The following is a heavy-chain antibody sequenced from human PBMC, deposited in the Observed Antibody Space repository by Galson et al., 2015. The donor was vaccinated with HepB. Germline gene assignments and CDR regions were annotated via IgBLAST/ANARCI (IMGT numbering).Heavy chain of an antibody. CDR1: GFTFSTNA. J-gene: IGHJ4*02. CDR3: AKEGTLGYFDN. D-gene: IGHD3-10*01. CDR2: ISGSGDAT. V-gene: IGHV3-23*01. Sequence: SLRLSCAASGFTFSTNAMGWVRQAPRKGLEWVSTISGSGDATYYVDSVRGRFTISRDISKSTLYLQMNSLRVEDTAIYYCAKEGTLGYFDNWGQGTLVTVSS.